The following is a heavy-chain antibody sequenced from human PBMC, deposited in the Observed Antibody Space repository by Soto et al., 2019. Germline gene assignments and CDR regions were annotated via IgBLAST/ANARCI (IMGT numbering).Heavy chain of an antibody. J-gene: IGHJ6*02. V-gene: IGHV1-69*01. CDR2: IKPVSDTT. D-gene: IGHD4-17*01. CDR3: ARDPPFSGILRGTPLMDV. CDR1: GDTFGRFN. Sequence: QIRLVQSGSEVAKPGSSVRVSCKASGDTFGRFNINWVRQAPGQGLEWMGGIKPVSDTTNYAPRFQGRVTFTADASTDTVYMELSSLRSEDTAIYYCARDPPFSGILRGTPLMDVWGQGTTVTVSS.